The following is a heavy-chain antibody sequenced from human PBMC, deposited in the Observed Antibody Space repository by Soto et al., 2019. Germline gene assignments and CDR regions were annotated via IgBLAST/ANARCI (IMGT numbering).Heavy chain of an antibody. CDR1: GFSLSTSGMC. V-gene: IGHV2-70*01. D-gene: IGHD6-6*01. CDR3: ARLSSSSSSYYYYGMDV. J-gene: IGHJ6*02. Sequence: SGPTLVNPTQTLTLTCTFSGFSLSTSGMCVSWIRQPPGKALEWLALIDWDDDKYYSTSLKTRLTISKDTSKNQVVLTMTNMDPVDTATSYCARLSSSSSSYYYYGMDVWGQGTTVTVSS. CDR2: IDWDDDK.